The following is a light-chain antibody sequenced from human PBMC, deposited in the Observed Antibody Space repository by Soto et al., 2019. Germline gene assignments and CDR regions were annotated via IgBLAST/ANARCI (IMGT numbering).Light chain of an antibody. J-gene: IGKJ2*01. CDR2: VAS. CDR1: QNIARY. Sequence: DIQMTQSPSSLSASAGDRVTITCRASQNIARYLYWFQQKPGKAPNLLIYVASNLQSGVPSRFSGSGSGTEFTLTINNLQPEDFATYYCQQTYSIPRTFGQGNKLEIK. V-gene: IGKV1-39*01. CDR3: QQTYSIPRT.